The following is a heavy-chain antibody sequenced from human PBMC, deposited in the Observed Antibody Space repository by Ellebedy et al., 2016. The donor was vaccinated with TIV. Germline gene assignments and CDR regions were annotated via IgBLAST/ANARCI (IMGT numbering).Heavy chain of an antibody. Sequence: GESLKISXAASGFTFSSHWMHWVRQVPGKGLVWVSRINSDGTSLSYADSVQGRFTISRDNAKNTLYLQMNSLRAEDSAVYYCARAVWNYYDSSGSGYWGQGTLVTVSS. CDR3: ARAVWNYYDSSGSGY. V-gene: IGHV3-74*01. CDR2: INSDGTSL. D-gene: IGHD3-22*01. CDR1: GFTFSSHW. J-gene: IGHJ4*02.